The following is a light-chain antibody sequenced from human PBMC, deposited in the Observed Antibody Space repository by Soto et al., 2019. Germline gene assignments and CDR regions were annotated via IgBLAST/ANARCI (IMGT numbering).Light chain of an antibody. CDR3: CSYAGSSTFV. V-gene: IGLV2-23*01. J-gene: IGLJ1*01. CDR2: EGS. Sequence: QSALTQPASVSGSPGQSITLSCTGTSSDLGSYNLVSWYQQHPGKAPKLMIYEGSKRPSGVSYRFSGSKSANTASLTISGLQTEDEADYYCCSYAGSSTFVFGTGTK. CDR1: SSDLGSYNL.